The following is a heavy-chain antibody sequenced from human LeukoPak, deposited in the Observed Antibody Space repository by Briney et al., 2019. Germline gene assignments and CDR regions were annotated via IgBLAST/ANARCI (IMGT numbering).Heavy chain of an antibody. CDR1: GFTFRNYA. J-gene: IGHJ6*03. Sequence: TGGSLRLSCAASGFTFRNYAIHWVRQAPGKGLEWLTVMSYSGFNKYYADSVKGRFTISRDNSKNTLYLQMDSLRIDDTAVYYCASYLGDMDVWGKGTTVTVSS. D-gene: IGHD3-16*02. CDR2: MSYSGFNK. CDR3: ASYLGDMDV. V-gene: IGHV3-30-3*01.